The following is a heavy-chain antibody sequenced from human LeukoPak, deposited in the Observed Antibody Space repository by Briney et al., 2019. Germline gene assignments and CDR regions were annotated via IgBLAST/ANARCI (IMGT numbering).Heavy chain of an antibody. CDR2: ISHSGTT. D-gene: IGHD5-12*01. CDR1: GGSISSYS. Sequence: SETLSLTCIVSGGSISSYSWNWIRQSPGKGLEWVGYISHSGTTSYNSYLRSRVTMSGDTSKNQLSLNVSSVTAADTAVYYCARHAENGYDRFDHWGQGTLVTVSS. J-gene: IGHJ4*02. V-gene: IGHV4-59*08. CDR3: ARHAENGYDRFDH.